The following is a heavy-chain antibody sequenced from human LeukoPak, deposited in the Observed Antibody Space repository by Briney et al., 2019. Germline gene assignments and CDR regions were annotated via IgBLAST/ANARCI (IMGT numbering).Heavy chain of an antibody. J-gene: IGHJ4*02. D-gene: IGHD5-18*01. CDR1: GYTFTSYD. V-gene: IGHV1-2*06. CDR2: INPNSGGT. CDR3: AREDFGGYSYGREYDY. Sequence: ASVKVSCKASGYTFTSYDINWVRQAPGQGLEWMGRINPNSGGTTYAQKFQGRVTMTRDTSISTAYMELSRLRSDDTAVYYCAREDFGGYSYGREYDYWGQGTLVTVSS.